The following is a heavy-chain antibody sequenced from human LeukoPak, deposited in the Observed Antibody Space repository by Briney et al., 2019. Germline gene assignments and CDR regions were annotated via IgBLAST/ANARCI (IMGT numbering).Heavy chain of an antibody. D-gene: IGHD1-1*01. CDR1: GYTFTGYY. CDR2: INPNSGGT. Sequence: ASVKVSCKASGYTFTGYYMHWVRQAPGQGLEWMGWINPNSGGTNYAQKFQGRVTMTRDTSISTAYMELSRLRSDDTAVYYCAREKEGRYNWKNSLADYYYGMDVWGQGTTVTVSS. V-gene: IGHV1-2*02. CDR3: AREKEGRYNWKNSLADYYYGMDV. J-gene: IGHJ6*02.